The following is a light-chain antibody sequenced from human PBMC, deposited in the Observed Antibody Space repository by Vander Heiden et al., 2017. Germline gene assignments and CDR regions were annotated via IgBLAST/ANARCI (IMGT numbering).Light chain of an antibody. CDR1: QSLLHSNGYNY. J-gene: IGKJ4*01. V-gene: IGKV2-28*01. CDR2: LGS. CDR3: MQALQTPLT. Sequence: DLVMTQSALYLPVTPGEPATISCSSSQSLLHSNGYNYLDWYVQKPGQSPQLLISLGSNRASGVPGRFSGSGSGTDFTLKISRVEAEDVGVYYCMQALQTPLTFGGGTRVEIK.